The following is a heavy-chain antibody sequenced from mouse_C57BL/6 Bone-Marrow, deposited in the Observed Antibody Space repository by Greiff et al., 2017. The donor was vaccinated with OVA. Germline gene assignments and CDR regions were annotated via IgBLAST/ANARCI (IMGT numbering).Heavy chain of an antibody. CDR3: ARQGGSSFAY. Sequence: DVHLVESGGGLVKPGGSLKLSCAASGFTFSDYGMHWVRQAPEKGLEWVAYISSGSSTIYYADTVKGRFTISRDNAKNTLFLQMTSLRSEDTAMYYCARQGGSSFAYWGQGTLVTVSA. J-gene: IGHJ3*01. V-gene: IGHV5-17*01. D-gene: IGHD1-1*01. CDR1: GFTFSDYG. CDR2: ISSGSSTI.